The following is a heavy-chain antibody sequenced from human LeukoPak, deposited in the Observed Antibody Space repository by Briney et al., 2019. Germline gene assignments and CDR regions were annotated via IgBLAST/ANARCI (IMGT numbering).Heavy chain of an antibody. J-gene: IGHJ4*02. CDR3: ARVPRQLLPYFDY. Sequence: GASVKVSCKASGYTFDDYDMHWVRQAPGQGLEWMGWFNPISGGTAYARKFQGRVTMTWDTSISTVYMELIRLTSDDTASFYCARVPRQLLPYFDYWGQGTLVTVSS. CDR2: FNPISGGT. V-gene: IGHV1-2*02. D-gene: IGHD2-15*01. CDR1: GYTFDDYD.